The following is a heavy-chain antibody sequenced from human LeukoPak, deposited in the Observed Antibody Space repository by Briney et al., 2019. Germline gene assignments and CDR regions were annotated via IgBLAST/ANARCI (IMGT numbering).Heavy chain of an antibody. CDR1: GFTFSDYY. CDR2: ISSSGSTI. Sequence: PGGSLRLSCAASGFTFSDYYMSWIRQAPGKGLEWVSYISSSGSTIYYADSVEGRFTISRDNAKNTLYLQMNSLRAEDTAVYYCAKDPELRLGELSLFDYWGQGTLVTVSS. V-gene: IGHV3-11*01. CDR3: AKDPELRLGELSLFDY. J-gene: IGHJ4*02. D-gene: IGHD3-16*02.